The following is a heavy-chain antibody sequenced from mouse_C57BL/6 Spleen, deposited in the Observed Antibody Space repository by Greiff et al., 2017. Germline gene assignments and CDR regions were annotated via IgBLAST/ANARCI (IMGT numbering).Heavy chain of an antibody. J-gene: IGHJ2*01. D-gene: IGHD1-1*01. Sequence: VQLQQSGAELVRPGTSVKVSCKASGYAFTNYLIEWVKQRPGQGLEWIGVINPGSGGTTYNEKFKGKATLTADKSSSTAYMQLSSLTSEDSAVNCCARRAYGSSLDYWGQGTTLTVSS. CDR3: ARRAYGSSLDY. CDR1: GYAFTNYL. V-gene: IGHV1-54*01. CDR2: INPGSGGT.